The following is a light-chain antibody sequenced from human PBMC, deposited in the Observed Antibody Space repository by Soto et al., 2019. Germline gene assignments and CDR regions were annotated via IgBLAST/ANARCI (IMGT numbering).Light chain of an antibody. CDR1: RSDVGGYNH. J-gene: IGLJ7*01. V-gene: IGLV2-14*03. CDR3: TSYTVHSTLT. CDR2: DVD. Sequence: QSALTQPASVSGSPGQAITISCAGTRSDVGGYNHVSWYQQHPGKAPKLMVFDVDNRPSGVSNRFSGSKSGNTASLTISGLQAEDEADYYCTSYTVHSTLTFGGGTQLTVL.